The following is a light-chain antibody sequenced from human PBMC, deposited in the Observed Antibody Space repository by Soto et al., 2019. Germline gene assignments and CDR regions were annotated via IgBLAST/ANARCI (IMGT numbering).Light chain of an antibody. CDR1: QTTSTN. Sequence: EIVMTQSPATLSVSPGERATLSCRDSQTTSTNLAWYQQKPGQPPRLLIYGASTRATGIPPRFSGSGAGTEFTLTISSLQSEDFAIYYCQHYNDWPYTFGQGTKLEIK. CDR3: QHYNDWPYT. J-gene: IGKJ2*01. V-gene: IGKV3-15*01. CDR2: GAS.